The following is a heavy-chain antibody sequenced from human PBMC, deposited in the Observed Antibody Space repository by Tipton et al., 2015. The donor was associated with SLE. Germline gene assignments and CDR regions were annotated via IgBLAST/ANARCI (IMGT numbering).Heavy chain of an antibody. CDR1: GIIFRNSD. J-gene: IGHJ4*02. D-gene: IGHD1-26*01. V-gene: IGHV3-13*01. CDR3: ARDWASGSPFDY. CDR2: IGTAGDT. Sequence: GSLRLSCAASGIIFRNSDMHWVRQTPGKGLEWVSAIGTAGDTYYPDSVKGRFTVSRENAKNSLYLQMNSLRAEDTAVYYCARDWASGSPFDYWGQGTLVTVSS.